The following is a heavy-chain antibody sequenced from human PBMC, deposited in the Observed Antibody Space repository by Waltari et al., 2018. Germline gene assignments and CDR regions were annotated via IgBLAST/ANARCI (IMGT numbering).Heavy chain of an antibody. CDR1: GGTFSSHA. J-gene: IGHJ6*02. V-gene: IGHV1-69*01. D-gene: IGHD5-12*01. CDR2: IIPIFGTA. Sequence: QVQLVQSGAEVKKPGSSVKVSCKASGGTFSSHAISWVRHAPGQGLEWMGGIIPIFGTANHAQKFQGRVTITADESTSTAYMELSSLRSEDTAVYYCARGKAGGYDTASYGMDVWGQGTTVTVSS. CDR3: ARGKAGGYDTASYGMDV.